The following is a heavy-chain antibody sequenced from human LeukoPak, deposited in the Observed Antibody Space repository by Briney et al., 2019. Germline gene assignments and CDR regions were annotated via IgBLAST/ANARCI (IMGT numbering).Heavy chain of an antibody. V-gene: IGHV4-30-4*01. CDR2: IYYSGST. CDR3: ARVPTYYYDSSGYSFDY. Sequence: SETLSLTSTVSGGSISSGDYYWSWIRQPPGKGLEWIGYIYYSGSTYYNPSLKSRVTISVDTSKNQFSLKLSSVTAADTAVYYCARVPTYYYDSSGYSFDYWGQGTLVTVSS. D-gene: IGHD3-22*01. CDR1: GGSISSGDYY. J-gene: IGHJ4*02.